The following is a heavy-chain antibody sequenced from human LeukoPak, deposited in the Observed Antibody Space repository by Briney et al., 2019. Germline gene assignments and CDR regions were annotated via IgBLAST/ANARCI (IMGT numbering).Heavy chain of an antibody. CDR2: ISISSSTI. J-gene: IGHJ4*02. CDR1: GFTFSIYE. CDR3: ARAWYYYFWGGYYAGCFFDY. V-gene: IGHV3-48*03. Sequence: GRSLRLSCPASGFTFSIYEMNSVRQAPGEGRECVSFISISSSTIYYAVSVRGRFTISRDKAKNSLYLQMNSLRAYDTAVYYCARAWYYYFWGGYYAGCFFDYWGQGTLVTVSS. D-gene: IGHD3-3*01.